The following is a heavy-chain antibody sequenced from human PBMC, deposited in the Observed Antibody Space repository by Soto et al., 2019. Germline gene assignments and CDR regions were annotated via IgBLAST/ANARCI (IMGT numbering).Heavy chain of an antibody. CDR1: GGSFSGYY. V-gene: IGHV4-34*01. CDR3: ARAGEQHTFDY. D-gene: IGHD6-13*01. Sequence: SETLSLTCAVYGGSFSGYYWSWIRQPPGKGLEWIGEINHSGSTNYNPSLKSRVTISVDTSKNQFSLKLSSVTAADTAVYYCARAGEQHTFDYWGQGTLVTVSS. J-gene: IGHJ4*02. CDR2: INHSGST.